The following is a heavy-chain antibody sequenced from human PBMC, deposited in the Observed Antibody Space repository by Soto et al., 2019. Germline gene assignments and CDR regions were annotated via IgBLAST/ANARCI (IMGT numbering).Heavy chain of an antibody. J-gene: IGHJ2*01. CDR1: GGSISSGGYY. CDR3: ARGYGDYGYWYFDL. CDR2: IYYSGST. D-gene: IGHD4-17*01. Sequence: SETLSLTCTVSGGSISSGGYYWSWIRQHPGKGLEWIGYIYYSGSTYYNPSLKSRVTISVDTSKNQFSLKLSSVTAADTAVYFCARGYGDYGYWYFDLWGRGTMVTIS. V-gene: IGHV4-31*03.